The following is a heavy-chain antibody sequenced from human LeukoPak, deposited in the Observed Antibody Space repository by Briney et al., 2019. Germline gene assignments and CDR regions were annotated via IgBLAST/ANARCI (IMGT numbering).Heavy chain of an antibody. CDR3: ARDLGSTYGWFDF. D-gene: IGHD4-11*01. V-gene: IGHV4-59*01. J-gene: IGHJ5*01. CDR1: GASISSNY. Sequence: SETLSLTCTVSGASISSNYWTWIRQPPGKGMEWIGHIYYSGSTKYNPSLKSRVTMSVDTSKNQLSLKLTSVTAADTAVYYCARDLGSTYGWFDFWGQGTLVTVSS. CDR2: IYYSGST.